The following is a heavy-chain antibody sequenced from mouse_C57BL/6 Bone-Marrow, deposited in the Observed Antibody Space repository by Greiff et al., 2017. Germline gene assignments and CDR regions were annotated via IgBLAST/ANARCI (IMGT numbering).Heavy chain of an antibody. J-gene: IGHJ1*03. D-gene: IGHD1-1*01. V-gene: IGHV1-15*01. CDR2: IDPETGGT. CDR1: GYTFTDYE. Sequence: QVQLQQSGAELVRPGASVTLSCKASGYTFTDYEMHWVKQTPVHGLEWIGAIDPETGGTAYNQKFKGKAILTADKSSSTAYMELRSLTSEDSAVFYCSRFHGSSYWYFDFWGTGTTVTVSS. CDR3: SRFHGSSYWYFDF.